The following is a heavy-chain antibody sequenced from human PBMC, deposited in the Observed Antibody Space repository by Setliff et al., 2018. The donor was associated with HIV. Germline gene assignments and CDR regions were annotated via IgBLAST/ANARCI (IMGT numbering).Heavy chain of an antibody. Sequence: SETMSLTCTVSGGSISTYYWSWIRPPPEKGLEWLGSIYFTGSSDNNPSLKSLVTLSVDTSHHQFSLKLSSLTAADTAVYYCARVQMAYAAFDVWGQGTMVTVSS. D-gene: IGHD6-25*01. CDR3: ARVQMAYAAFDV. CDR2: IYFTGSS. CDR1: GGSISTYY. J-gene: IGHJ3*01. V-gene: IGHV4-59*01.